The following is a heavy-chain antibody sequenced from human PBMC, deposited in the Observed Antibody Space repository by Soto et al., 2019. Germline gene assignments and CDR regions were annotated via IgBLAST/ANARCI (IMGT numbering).Heavy chain of an antibody. V-gene: IGHV4-34*01. J-gene: IGHJ4*02. CDR1: GGSFSGYY. Sequence: PSETLSLTCAVYGGSFSGYYRSWIRQPPGKGLESIGEINHSGSTNYNPSLKSRVTISVDTSKRQFSLRLSSVTAADTAVYYCARHLWSSGYYLVFDSWGQGALVTVSS. CDR2: INHSGST. CDR3: ARHLWSSGYYLVFDS. D-gene: IGHD6-19*01.